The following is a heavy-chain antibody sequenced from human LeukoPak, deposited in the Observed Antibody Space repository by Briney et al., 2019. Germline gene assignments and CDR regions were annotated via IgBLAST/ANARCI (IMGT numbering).Heavy chain of an antibody. J-gene: IGHJ4*02. CDR2: IYSCGCT. Sequence: GGSLRLSCAASGFTVSSNYMSWVRQAPGKGLEWVSVIYSCGCTYYADSVKGRFTISRDNSKNTLYLQMNSLRAEDTAVYYCAKAGYGDYVSVGAYWGQGTLVTVSS. CDR1: GFTVSSNY. D-gene: IGHD4-17*01. CDR3: AKAGYGDYVSVGAY. V-gene: IGHV3-53*01.